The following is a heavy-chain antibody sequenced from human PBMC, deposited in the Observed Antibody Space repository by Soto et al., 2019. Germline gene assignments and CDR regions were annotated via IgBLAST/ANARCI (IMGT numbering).Heavy chain of an antibody. CDR2: IYPGDSDT. V-gene: IGHV5-51*01. CDR3: ARHKIIGYCSGGSCSDTNYGMDV. J-gene: IGHJ6*02. CDR1: GYSFTSYW. Sequence: ESLKISCEGSGYSFTSYWIGWVRQMPGKGLEWMGIIYPGDSDTRYSPSFQGQVTISADKSISTAYLQWSSLKASDTAMYYCARHKIIGYCSGGSCSDTNYGMDVWGQGTTVTVS. D-gene: IGHD2-15*01.